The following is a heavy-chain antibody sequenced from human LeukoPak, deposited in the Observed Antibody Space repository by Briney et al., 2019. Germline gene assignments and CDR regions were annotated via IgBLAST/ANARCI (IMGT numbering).Heavy chain of an antibody. CDR1: GGPISSFY. CDR3: ARSGRVLVYFDY. Sequence: SETLSLTCTVSGGPISSFYWNWIRQPAGKGLEWIGRIYTSGSTNYNPSLKSRVTISVDTSKNQFSLKLSSVTAADTAVYYCARSGRVLVYFDYWGQGTLVTVSS. J-gene: IGHJ4*02. D-gene: IGHD2-8*02. CDR2: IYTSGST. V-gene: IGHV4-4*07.